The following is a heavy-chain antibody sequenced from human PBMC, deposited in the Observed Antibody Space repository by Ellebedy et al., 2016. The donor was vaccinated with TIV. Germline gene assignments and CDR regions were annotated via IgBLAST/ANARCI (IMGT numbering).Heavy chain of an antibody. Sequence: GGSLRLSCAASGFSVSTTYMKWVRQAPGKGLEWVSVIYSANTTYYADSVKGRFTISRDNSKNTVYLQVNSLRAEDTAVYYCVRDGSGWSGDYWGRGALVTVSS. CDR1: GFSVSTTY. CDR3: VRDGSGWSGDY. CDR2: IYSANTT. D-gene: IGHD6-19*01. V-gene: IGHV3-53*01. J-gene: IGHJ4*02.